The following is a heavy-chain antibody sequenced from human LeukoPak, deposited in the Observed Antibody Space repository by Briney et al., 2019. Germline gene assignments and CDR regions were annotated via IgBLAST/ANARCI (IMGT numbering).Heavy chain of an antibody. Sequence: ASVKVSCKASGYTFTDYYMHWVRQAPGQGLEWMGWIDPNSGGTKYAQRFQGRVTMTRDTSITTACMELSRLRSDDTAVYYCARGGPSPTTVTSNWYFDLWGRGTLVTVSS. J-gene: IGHJ2*01. CDR2: IDPNSGGT. D-gene: IGHD4-11*01. CDR1: GYTFTDYY. V-gene: IGHV1-2*02. CDR3: ARGGPSPTTVTSNWYFDL.